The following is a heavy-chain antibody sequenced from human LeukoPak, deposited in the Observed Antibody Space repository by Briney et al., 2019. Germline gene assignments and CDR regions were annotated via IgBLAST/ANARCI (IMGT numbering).Heavy chain of an antibody. CDR1: GYTFTGYY. V-gene: IGHV1-2*02. J-gene: IGHJ3*01. CDR2: INPNSGGT. D-gene: IGHD2-2*01. CDR3: ARDRAGYCSSRSCSQGGFDF. Sequence: ASVTVSCTASGYTFTGYYMHWVRQAPGQGLEWMGWINPNSGGTNFAQKFQGRVTMTRDTSISTAYMELSRLRSDDTAVYYCARDRAGYCSSRSCSQGGFDFWGQGTMVTVSS.